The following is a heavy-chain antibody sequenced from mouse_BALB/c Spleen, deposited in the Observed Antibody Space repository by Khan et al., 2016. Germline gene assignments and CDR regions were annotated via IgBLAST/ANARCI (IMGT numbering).Heavy chain of an antibody. Sequence: EVKLLESGGGLVHPGGSLKLSCAASGFDFSRYWMGWVRQAPGKGLEWIGEINPDSYTINYTPSLKDKFIISRDNAKNTLYLQMSKVRSEDTALYYCARAGYYGYLAYWGQGTLVTVSA. V-gene: IGHV4-1*02. CDR2: INPDSYTI. CDR3: ARAGYYGYLAY. D-gene: IGHD1-1*01. J-gene: IGHJ3*01. CDR1: GFDFSRYW.